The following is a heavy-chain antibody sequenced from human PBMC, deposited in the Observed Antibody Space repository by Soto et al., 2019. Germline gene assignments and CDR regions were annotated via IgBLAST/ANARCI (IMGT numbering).Heavy chain of an antibody. CDR2: INPNSGGT. CDR3: ARERTLYGMDV. J-gene: IGHJ6*02. CDR1: GYTFTGYY. Sequence: VASVKVSCKASGYTFTGYYMHWVRQAPGQGLEWMGWINPNSGGTNYAQKFQGWVTMTRDTSISTTYMELSRLRSDDTAVYYCARERTLYGMDVWGQGTTVTVSS. V-gene: IGHV1-2*04.